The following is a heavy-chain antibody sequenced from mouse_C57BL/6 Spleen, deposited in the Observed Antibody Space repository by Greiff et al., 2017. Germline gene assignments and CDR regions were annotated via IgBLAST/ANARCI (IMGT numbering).Heavy chain of an antibody. CDR1: GYTFTSYW. CDR2: IYPGSGSS. J-gene: IGHJ4*01. V-gene: IGHV1-55*01. CDR3: ARRPHYCGMDY. Sequence: QVQLQQPGAELVKPGASVTMSCTASGYTFTSYWITWVQQRPGQGLELIGDIYPGSGSSNYTDQFKSKATLTVDTSSSTAYMQLSSLTSEDAAVYYCARRPHYCGMDYWGQGTSVTVSA.